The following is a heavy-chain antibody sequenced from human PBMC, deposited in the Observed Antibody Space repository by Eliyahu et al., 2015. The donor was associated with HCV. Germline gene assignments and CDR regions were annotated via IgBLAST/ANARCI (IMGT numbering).Heavy chain of an antibody. Sequence: QLQLQESGPGLVKPSGTLSLTCIVSGGSLINDNYYGGWIRQPPGKGLXWVGALNHVGGAYFTPSLRSRATISVDASKSQFSLRLNSMTAADTAVYYCARGKLAADWFDTWGQGTLVTVSS. V-gene: IGHV4-39*07. CDR2: LNHVGGA. CDR1: GGSLINDNYY. CDR3: ARGKLAADWFDT. D-gene: IGHD6-13*01. J-gene: IGHJ5*02.